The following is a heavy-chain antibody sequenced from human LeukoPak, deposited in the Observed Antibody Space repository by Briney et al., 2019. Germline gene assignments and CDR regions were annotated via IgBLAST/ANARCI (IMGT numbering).Heavy chain of an antibody. CDR2: IYYSGST. V-gene: IGHV4-59*04. Sequence: SETLSLTCTVSGGSISSYYWSWIRQPPGKGLEWIGYIYYSGSTYYNPSLKSRVTISVDTSKNQFSLKLSSVTAADTAVYYCARLVVDYYDSSGYYLPYYFDYWGQGTLVTVSS. CDR1: GGSISSYY. CDR3: ARLVVDYYDSSGYYLPYYFDY. D-gene: IGHD3-22*01. J-gene: IGHJ4*02.